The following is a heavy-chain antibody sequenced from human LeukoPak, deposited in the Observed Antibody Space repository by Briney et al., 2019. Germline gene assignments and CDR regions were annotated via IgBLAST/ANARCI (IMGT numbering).Heavy chain of an antibody. D-gene: IGHD4-17*01. J-gene: IGHJ4*02. V-gene: IGHV5-51*01. CDR3: ARLGYGDYYFDY. CDR1: RDTFSKYW. Sequence: GESLKISCKGSRDTFSKYWINWVRQVPGKGPEWMGIVFPGDSDTRYSPSFQGQVTISADKSISTAYLQWSSLKASDTAMYYCARLGYGDYYFDYWGQGTLVTVSS. CDR2: VFPGDSDT.